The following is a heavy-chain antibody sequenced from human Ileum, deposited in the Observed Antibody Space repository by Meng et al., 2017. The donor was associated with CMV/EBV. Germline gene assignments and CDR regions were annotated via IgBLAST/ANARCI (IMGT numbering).Heavy chain of an antibody. CDR1: GFTFSGST. D-gene: IGHD6-19*01. J-gene: IGHJ4*02. V-gene: IGHV3-73*01. CDR2: IRNKANNYAT. Sequence: GESLKISCAASGFTFSGSTMHWVRQASGKGLEWVGRIRNKANNYATEYAASVKGRFTISRDDSKNTAYLQMNSLRAEDTAVYYCARARFGVAGIDYWGQGTLVTVSS. CDR3: ARARFGVAGIDY.